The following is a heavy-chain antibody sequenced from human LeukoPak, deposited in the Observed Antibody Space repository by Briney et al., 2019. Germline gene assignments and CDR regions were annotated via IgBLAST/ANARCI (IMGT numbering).Heavy chain of an antibody. V-gene: IGHV3-23*01. Sequence: GGSLRLSCAASGFTFSSYAMSWARQAPGKGLEWVSAISGSGGSTYYADSVKGRFTISRDNSKNTLYLQMNSLRAEDTAVYYCAKCGARRIAAAGNVDYWGQGTLVTVSS. J-gene: IGHJ4*02. CDR2: ISGSGGST. CDR3: AKCGARRIAAAGNVDY. D-gene: IGHD6-13*01. CDR1: GFTFSSYA.